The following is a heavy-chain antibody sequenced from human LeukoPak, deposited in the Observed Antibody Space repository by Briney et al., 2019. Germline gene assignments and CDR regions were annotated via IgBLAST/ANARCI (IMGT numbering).Heavy chain of an antibody. D-gene: IGHD1-26*01. Sequence: SETLSLTCTVSGGSISSSSYYWGWIRQPPGKGLEWIGSIYYSGSTYYNPSLKSRVTISVDTSKNQFSLKLSSVTAADTAVYYCARENIVGATGDAFDIWGQGTMVTVSS. V-gene: IGHV4-39*07. J-gene: IGHJ3*02. CDR2: IYYSGST. CDR1: GGSISSSSYY. CDR3: ARENIVGATGDAFDI.